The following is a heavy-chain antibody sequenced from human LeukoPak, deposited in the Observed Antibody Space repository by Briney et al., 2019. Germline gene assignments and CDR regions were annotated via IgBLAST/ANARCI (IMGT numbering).Heavy chain of an antibody. CDR2: ISSSGSTI. Sequence: GGSLRLSCAASGFTFSDYYMSWIRQAPGKGLEWVSYISSSGSTIYYADSVKGRFTISRDNAKNSLYLQMNSLRAEDPAVYYCARGSQYSSSWYEVHDERDAFDIWGQGTMVTVSS. J-gene: IGHJ3*02. V-gene: IGHV3-11*04. CDR1: GFTFSDYY. CDR3: ARGSQYSSSWYEVHDERDAFDI. D-gene: IGHD6-13*01.